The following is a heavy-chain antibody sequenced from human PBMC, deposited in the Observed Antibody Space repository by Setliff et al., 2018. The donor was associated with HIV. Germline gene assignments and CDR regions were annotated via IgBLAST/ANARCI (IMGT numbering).Heavy chain of an antibody. CDR2: IYYSGST. D-gene: IGHD3-3*01. Sequence: SETLSLTCTVSGGSISSGGYYWSWIRQQPGKGLEWIGYIYYSGSTYYNPSLKSRVTISVDTSKNQFSLKLSSVTAADTAVYYCARHTRYYNFWSGHPPPDYWGQGTLVTVSS. CDR3: ARHTRYYNFWSGHPPPDY. V-gene: IGHV4-39*01. CDR1: GGSISSGGYY. J-gene: IGHJ4*02.